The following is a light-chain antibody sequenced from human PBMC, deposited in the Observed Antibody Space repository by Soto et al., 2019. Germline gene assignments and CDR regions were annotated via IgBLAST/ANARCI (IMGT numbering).Light chain of an antibody. CDR2: KAS. CDR3: QHYNSYSEA. J-gene: IGKJ1*01. CDR1: QTISSW. Sequence: IKMNHSPSALSGTIGDRVTITCRASQTISSWLAWYQQKPGKAPKLLIYKASTLKSGVPSRFSGSGSGTEFTLTISSLQPDDFATYYCQHYNSYSEAFGQGGMVDI. V-gene: IGKV1-5*03.